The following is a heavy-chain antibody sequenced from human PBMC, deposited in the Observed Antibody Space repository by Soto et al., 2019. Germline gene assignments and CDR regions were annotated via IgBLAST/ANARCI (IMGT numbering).Heavy chain of an antibody. Sequence: GASVKVSCKASGYTFTSYAMHWVRQAPGQRLEWMGWINAGNGNTKYSQKFQGRVTITRDTSASTAYMELSSLRSEDTAVYYCARDFAVAVAGYPPSYWFDPWGQGTLVTVSS. D-gene: IGHD6-19*01. CDR3: ARDFAVAVAGYPPSYWFDP. J-gene: IGHJ5*02. CDR2: INAGNGNT. CDR1: GYTFTSYA. V-gene: IGHV1-3*01.